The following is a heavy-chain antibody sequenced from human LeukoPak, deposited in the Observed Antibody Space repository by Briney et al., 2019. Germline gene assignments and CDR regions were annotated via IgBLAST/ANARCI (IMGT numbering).Heavy chain of an antibody. CDR3: AKQLGYCSDGSCYFPY. V-gene: IGHV1-46*01. CDR1: GYTFTSYY. Sequence: ASVKVSCKASGYTFTSYYMHWVRQAPGQGLEWMGIINPSGGSTSYAQKFQGGVTMTRDTSTSTVYMELSSLRSKDTAVYYCAKQLGYCSDGSCYFPYWGQGTLVTVSS. CDR2: INPSGGST. J-gene: IGHJ4*02. D-gene: IGHD2-15*01.